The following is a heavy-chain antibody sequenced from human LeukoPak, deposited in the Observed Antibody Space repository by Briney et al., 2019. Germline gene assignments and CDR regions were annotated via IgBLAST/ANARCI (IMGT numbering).Heavy chain of an antibody. Sequence: PGGSLRLSCAASGFTFSNYAMSWVRQAPGKGLEWVSAIRGSGYTTYYAGSVKGRFTISRDNSKNTLYLQMNSLRAEDTAVYYCARASDPWLQLTWGQGTLVTVSS. CDR2: IRGSGYTT. D-gene: IGHD5-24*01. J-gene: IGHJ5*02. V-gene: IGHV3-23*01. CDR1: GFTFSNYA. CDR3: ARASDPWLQLT.